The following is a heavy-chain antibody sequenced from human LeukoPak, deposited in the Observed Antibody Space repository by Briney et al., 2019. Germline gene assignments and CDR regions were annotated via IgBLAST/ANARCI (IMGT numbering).Heavy chain of an antibody. D-gene: IGHD2-15*01. Sequence: SETLSLTCTVSGGSISSYYWSWIRQPPGKGLEWIGYIYYSGSINYNPSLKSRVTISVDTSKNQFSLKLSSVTAADTAVYYCARVGVVVVAARTRGAWFDPWGQGTLVTVSS. CDR2: IYYSGSI. CDR1: GGSISSYY. CDR3: ARVGVVVVAARTRGAWFDP. V-gene: IGHV4-59*01. J-gene: IGHJ5*02.